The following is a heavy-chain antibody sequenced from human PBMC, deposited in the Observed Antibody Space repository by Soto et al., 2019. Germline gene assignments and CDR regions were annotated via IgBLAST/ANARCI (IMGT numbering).Heavy chain of an antibody. Sequence: GALRVPCLAPGFTFNNYAMRWVRQAPGKGLGWVAVISSDGSEKYYLDSVRDRFTISRDNSKNTLYLQMNNLRPEDTAMYYCANSWTTLTTGFDFWGQGALVTVYS. CDR3: ANSWTTLTTGFDF. V-gene: IGHV3-30*18. CDR1: GFTFNNYA. J-gene: IGHJ4*02. CDR2: ISSDGSEK. D-gene: IGHD4-17*01.